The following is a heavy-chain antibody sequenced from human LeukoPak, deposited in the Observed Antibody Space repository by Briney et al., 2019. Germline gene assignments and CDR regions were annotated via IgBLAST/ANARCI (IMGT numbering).Heavy chain of an antibody. V-gene: IGHV4-39*07. Sequence: PSETLSLTCTVSGGSISSSSYYWGWIRQPPGKGLEWIGSIYYSGSTYYNPSLKSRVTISVDTSKNQVSLQLNSVTPDDTAVYYCAREFCSGGICSSNDPFDSWGQGTLVTVSS. D-gene: IGHD2-15*01. CDR2: IYYSGST. CDR3: AREFCSGGICSSNDPFDS. CDR1: GGSISSSSYY. J-gene: IGHJ5*01.